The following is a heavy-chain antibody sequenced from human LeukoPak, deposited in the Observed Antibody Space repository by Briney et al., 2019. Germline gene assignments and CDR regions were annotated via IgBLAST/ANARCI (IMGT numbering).Heavy chain of an antibody. CDR3: ATPAAGPGAEYSPC. J-gene: IGHJ1*01. CDR1: GFTFSSYS. CDR2: IDFTSRYI. V-gene: IGHV3-21*06. D-gene: IGHD6-13*01. Sequence: GGSLRLSCAASGFTFSSYSMNWVRQAPGKGLEWVSSIDFTSRYIYNADSVKGRFTTSRDNAKNSLDLQMNSLKVEDTAVYYCATPAAGPGAEYSPCWGQGTLVIVSS.